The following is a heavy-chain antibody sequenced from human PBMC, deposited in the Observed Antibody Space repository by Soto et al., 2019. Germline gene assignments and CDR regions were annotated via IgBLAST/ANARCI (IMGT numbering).Heavy chain of an antibody. Sequence: QVQLVESGGGVVQPGRSLRLSCAASGFTFSSYAMHWVRQAPGKGLEWVAVISYDGSNKYYADSVKGRFTISRDNSKNTLYLQMNSLRAEDTAVYYCARGKREDYGDSTRGIDIWGQGTMVTVSS. D-gene: IGHD4-17*01. J-gene: IGHJ3*02. CDR1: GFTFSSYA. V-gene: IGHV3-30-3*01. CDR2: ISYDGSNK. CDR3: ARGKREDYGDSTRGIDI.